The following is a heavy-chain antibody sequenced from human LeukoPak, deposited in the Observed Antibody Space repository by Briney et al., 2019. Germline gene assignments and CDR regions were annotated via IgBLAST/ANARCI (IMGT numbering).Heavy chain of an antibody. CDR2: IIPIFGTA. CDR3: ARSVAGTGDDY. V-gene: IGHV1-69*05. Sequence: SVKVSCKASGYTFTSYGISWVRQAPGQGLEWMGWIIPIFGTANYAQKFQGRVTITTDESTSTAYMELSSLRSEDTAVYYCARSVAGTGDDYWGQGTLVTASS. CDR1: GYTFTSYG. D-gene: IGHD6-19*01. J-gene: IGHJ4*02.